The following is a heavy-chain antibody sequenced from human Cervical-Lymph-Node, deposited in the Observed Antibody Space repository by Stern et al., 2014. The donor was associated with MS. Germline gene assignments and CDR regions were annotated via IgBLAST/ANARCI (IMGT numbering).Heavy chain of an antibody. CDR1: GFTFSDYY. V-gene: IGHV3-11*01. CDR2: ISHSGSDI. J-gene: IGHJ4*02. Sequence: VQLVESGGGLVKPGGSLRLSCVASGFTFSDYYISWIRQAPGKGLEWVSYISHSGSDINYADSVSGRFTISRDNAKNSLYLQMSSLSAEDTAVYYCARDIRQVGETYYYDFWGQGTLVTVSS. D-gene: IGHD1-26*01. CDR3: ARDIRQVGETYYYDF.